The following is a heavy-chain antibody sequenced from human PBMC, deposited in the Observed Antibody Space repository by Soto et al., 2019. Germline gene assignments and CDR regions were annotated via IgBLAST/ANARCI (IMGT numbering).Heavy chain of an antibody. CDR2: ISGSGGST. CDR1: GFTFSSYA. CDR3: AKKGPIAAAGPMSYYYYMDV. J-gene: IGHJ6*03. V-gene: IGHV3-23*01. Sequence: GGSLRLSCAGSGFTFSSYAMSWVRQAPGKGLEWVSAISGSGGSTYYADSVKGRFTISRDNSKNTLYLQMNSLRAEDTAVYYWAKKGPIAAAGPMSYYYYMDVWGKGTTVTVSS. D-gene: IGHD6-13*01.